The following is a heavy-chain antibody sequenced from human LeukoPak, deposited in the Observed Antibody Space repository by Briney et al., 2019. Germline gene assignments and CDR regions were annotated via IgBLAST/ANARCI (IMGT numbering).Heavy chain of an antibody. D-gene: IGHD3-22*01. CDR2: ISSSGSTI. V-gene: IGHV3-11*01. CDR3: ARSSAYYYDSSGYYPPRWFDP. CDR1: GFTFSDYY. Sequence: GGSLRLSCAASGFTFSDYYMSWIRQAPGKGLEWVSYISSSGSTIYYADSVKGRFTISRDNAKNSLYLQMNSLRAEDTAVYYCARSSAYYYDSSGYYPPRWFDPWGQGTLVTVSS. J-gene: IGHJ5*02.